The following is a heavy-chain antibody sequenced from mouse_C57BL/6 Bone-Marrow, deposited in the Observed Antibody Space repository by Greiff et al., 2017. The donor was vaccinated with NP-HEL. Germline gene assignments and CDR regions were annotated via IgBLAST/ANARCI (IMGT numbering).Heavy chain of an antibody. V-gene: IGHV1-74*01. D-gene: IGHD1-1*01. CDR2: IHPSASDT. CDR3: AIGGSKDY. Sequence: QVQLQQPGAELVKPGASVKVSCKASGYTFTSYWMHWVKQRPGQGLEWIGRIHPSASDTNYNQKFKGKATLTVDKSSSTAYLQLSSLTSEDTAVYYCAIGGSKDYWGQGTTLSVSS. CDR1: GYTFTSYW. J-gene: IGHJ2*01.